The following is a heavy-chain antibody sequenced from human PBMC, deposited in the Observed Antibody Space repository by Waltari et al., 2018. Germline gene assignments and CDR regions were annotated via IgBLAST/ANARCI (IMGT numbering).Heavy chain of an antibody. V-gene: IGHV3-7*01. CDR1: GFTFSNYL. J-gene: IGHJ4*02. CDR2: IKQDGSEK. CDR3: ARGRATNDY. Sequence: EVQLVESGGGLVQPGGSLRLSCAASGFTFSNYLMTWVRQAPGKGLEWVANIKQDGSEKYYLDSVKGRFTISRDNAKNSLYLQMNSLRAEDTAVYYCARGRATNDYWGQGTLVTVSS.